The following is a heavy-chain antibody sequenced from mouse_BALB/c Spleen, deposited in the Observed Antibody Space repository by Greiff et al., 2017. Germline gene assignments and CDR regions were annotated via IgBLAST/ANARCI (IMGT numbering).Heavy chain of an antibody. V-gene: IGHV5-4*02. Sequence: EVKLVESGGGLVKPGGSLKLSCAASGFTFSDYYMYWVRQTPEKRLEWVATISDGGSYTYYPDSVKGRFTISRDNAKNNLYLQMSSLKSEDTAMYYCAREGNWYFDVWGAGTTVTVSS. J-gene: IGHJ1*01. CDR3: AREGNWYFDV. CDR2: ISDGGSYT. CDR1: GFTFSDYY.